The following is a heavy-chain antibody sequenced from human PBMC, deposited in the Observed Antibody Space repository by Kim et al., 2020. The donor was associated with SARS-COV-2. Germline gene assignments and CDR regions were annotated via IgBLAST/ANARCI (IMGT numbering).Heavy chain of an antibody. CDR2: IYYSGST. V-gene: IGHV4-39*01. Sequence: SETLSLTCTVSGGSISSSSYYWGWIRQPPGKGLEWIGSIYYSGSTYYNPSLKSRVTISVDTSKNQFSLKLSSVTAADTAVYYCAFLTDFWSGFFDYWGQGTLVTVSS. J-gene: IGHJ4*02. D-gene: IGHD3-3*01. CDR3: AFLTDFWSGFFDY. CDR1: GGSISSSSYY.